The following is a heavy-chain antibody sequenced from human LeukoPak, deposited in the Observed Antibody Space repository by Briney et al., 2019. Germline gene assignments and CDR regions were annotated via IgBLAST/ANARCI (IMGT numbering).Heavy chain of an antibody. J-gene: IGHJ4*02. CDR2: IYSGGTT. CDR1: GFTVSSNY. CDR3: ARQPGTDYRKYYFDY. V-gene: IGHV3-53*01. Sequence: GGSLRLSCAASGFTVSSNYMSWVRQAPGMGLEWVSVIYSGGTTYYADSVKGRFTISRDNSKNMLYLQMNSLRAEDTAVYYCARQPGTDYRKYYFDYWGQGTLVTVSS. D-gene: IGHD3/OR15-3a*01.